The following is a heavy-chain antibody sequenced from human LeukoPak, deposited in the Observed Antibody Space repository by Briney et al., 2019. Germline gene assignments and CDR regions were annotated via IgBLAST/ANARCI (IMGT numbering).Heavy chain of an antibody. J-gene: IGHJ4*02. CDR1: GYSISSSSY. V-gene: IGHV4-38-2*02. Sequence: PSETLSLTCAVSGYSISSSSYWGWILQPPREGLEWIGSSYHTGSTFYNPSLKSRVSISVVTSKNQFSLKLSSVTAADTAVYYCARESTSGLPAVGFDFWGQGTLVTVSS. CDR2: SYHTGST. D-gene: IGHD3-10*01. CDR3: ARESTSGLPAVGFDF.